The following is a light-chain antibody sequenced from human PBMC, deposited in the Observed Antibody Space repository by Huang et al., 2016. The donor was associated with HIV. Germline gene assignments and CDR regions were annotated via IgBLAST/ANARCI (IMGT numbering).Light chain of an antibody. J-gene: IGKJ4*01. V-gene: IGKV1-39*01. CDR3: QQSYSTPLT. CDR2: AAS. CDR1: QSIDTA. Sequence: DIQMTQSPSSLSASVGDRVTITCRASQSIDTALNWYQQKPGNAPKLLIYAASIWQSGVPSRFSGSGSGTDFTLTISSLQPEDFATFYCQQSYSTPLTFGGGTKVEIK.